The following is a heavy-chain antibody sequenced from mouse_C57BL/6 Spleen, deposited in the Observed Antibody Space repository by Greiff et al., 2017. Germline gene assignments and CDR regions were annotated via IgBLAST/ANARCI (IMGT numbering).Heavy chain of an antibody. CDR2: IYPGDGDT. V-gene: IGHV1-80*01. Sequence: VQLKQSGAELVKPGASVKISCKASGYAFSSYWMNWVKQRPGKGLEWIGQIYPGDGDTNYNGKFKGKATLTADKSSSTAYMQLSSLTSEDSAVYFCARYSDGYYWYFDVWGTGTTVTVSS. CDR1: GYAFSSYW. J-gene: IGHJ1*03. CDR3: ARYSDGYYWYFDV. D-gene: IGHD2-3*01.